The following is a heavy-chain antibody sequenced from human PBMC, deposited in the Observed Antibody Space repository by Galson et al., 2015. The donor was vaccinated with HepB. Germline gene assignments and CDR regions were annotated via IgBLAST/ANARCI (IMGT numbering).Heavy chain of an antibody. V-gene: IGHV1-8*01. CDR1: GYTFTSYD. CDR2: MNPNSGNT. Sequence: SVKVSCKASGYTFTSYDINWVRQATGQGLEWVGWMNPNSGNTGYAQKFQGRVTMTRNTSISTAYMELSSLRSEDTAVYYCARAPLGVTTLWYYYYGMDVWGQGTTVTVSS. D-gene: IGHD4-11*01. J-gene: IGHJ6*02. CDR3: ARAPLGVTTLWYYYYGMDV.